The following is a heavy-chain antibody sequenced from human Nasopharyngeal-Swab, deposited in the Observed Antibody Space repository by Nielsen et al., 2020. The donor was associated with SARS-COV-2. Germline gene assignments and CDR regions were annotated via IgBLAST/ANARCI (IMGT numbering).Heavy chain of an antibody. CDR3: AKDRDSGDDSDDYYHYYGMDV. CDR2: ISGSDYST. J-gene: IGHJ6*02. Sequence: GESLKISCAASGFTFSNFAISWVRQAPGKGLEWVSVISGSDYSTKYADSVKGRFTISRDNSKNTVNLQMNSLRAEDTAIYYCAKDRDSGDDSDDYYHYYGMDVWGQGTTVTVFS. V-gene: IGHV3-23*01. D-gene: IGHD5-12*01. CDR1: GFTFSNFA.